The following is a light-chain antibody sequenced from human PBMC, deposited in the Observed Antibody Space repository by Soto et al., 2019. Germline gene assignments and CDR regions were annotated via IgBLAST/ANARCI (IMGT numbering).Light chain of an antibody. V-gene: IGLV2-11*01. J-gene: IGLJ3*02. CDR1: SSDVGGYNY. Sequence: QSVLTPPRSVSGSPGQSVTISCTGTSSDVGGYNYVSWYQQHPGKAPKLMIYDVSKRPSGVPDRFSGSKSGNTASLTISGLQSEDEADYYCCSYAGSYTFVFGGGTKLTVL. CDR3: CSYAGSYTFV. CDR2: DVS.